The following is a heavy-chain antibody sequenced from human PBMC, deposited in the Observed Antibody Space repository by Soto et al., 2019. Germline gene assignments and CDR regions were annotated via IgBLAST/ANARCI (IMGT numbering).Heavy chain of an antibody. J-gene: IGHJ3*02. D-gene: IGHD1-1*01. CDR2: IIPIFGIS. CDR1: GGTFSSYA. CDR3: ARRAELEVDDFDI. Sequence: ASVKVSCKASGGTFSSYAISWVRQAPGQGLEWMGGIIPIFGISNYAQKFQGRVTITADKSTSTAYMELSSLRSEDTDVYYCARRAELEVDDFDIWGQGTMVTVSS. V-gene: IGHV1-69*10.